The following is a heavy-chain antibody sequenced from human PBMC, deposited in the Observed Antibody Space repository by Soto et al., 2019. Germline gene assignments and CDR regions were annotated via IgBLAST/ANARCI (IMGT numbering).Heavy chain of an antibody. D-gene: IGHD2-2*01. CDR2: IIPIFETP. V-gene: IGHV1-69*01. CDR1: GTSFRNTA. CDR3: AAHRATNQPRGVMKHFYYVMDV. Sequence: QVQLVQSGAEAGKPGSSVKVSCRTSGTSFRNTAISWVRQAPGQGLEWVGGIIPIFETPKYAQKFQGRVTISAELSTTSVNKGLSNPRTENTAVLLRAAHRATNQPRGVMKHFYYVMDVWGQGTTVTVSS. J-gene: IGHJ6*02.